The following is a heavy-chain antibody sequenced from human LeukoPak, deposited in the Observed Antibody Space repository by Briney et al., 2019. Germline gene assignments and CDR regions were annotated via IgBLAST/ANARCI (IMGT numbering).Heavy chain of an antibody. J-gene: IGHJ4*02. D-gene: IGHD2/OR15-2a*01. Sequence: PGGSLRLSCAASGFTFRDFSMHWVRQAPGKGLEWVSLVSGDGGVTHYADSVKGRFTISRDNSKNSLYLQMSSLRVGDTAFYYCAKGNNSLSFNFDYWGQGTLVTVSS. CDR3: AKGNNSLSFNFDY. CDR1: GFTFRDFS. CDR2: VSGDGGVT. V-gene: IGHV3-43*02.